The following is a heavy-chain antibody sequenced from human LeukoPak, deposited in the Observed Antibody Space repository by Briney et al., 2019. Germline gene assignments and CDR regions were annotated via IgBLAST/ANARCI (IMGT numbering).Heavy chain of an antibody. CDR2: ISYDGINK. V-gene: IGHV3-30*18. J-gene: IGHJ4*02. CDR1: GFTFSGYG. D-gene: IGHD6-19*01. CDR3: AKDRYSSGWYYFDY. Sequence: PGGSLRLSCAASGFTFSGYGMHSVRQAPGKWLEWVVFISYDGINKYYAHSVKGRFTISRDNSKNTLYLQMNSLRAEDTAVYYCAKDRYSSGWYYFDYWGQGTLVTVSS.